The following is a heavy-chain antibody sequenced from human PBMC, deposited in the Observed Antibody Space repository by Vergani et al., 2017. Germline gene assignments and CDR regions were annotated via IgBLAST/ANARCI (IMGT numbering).Heavy chain of an antibody. Sequence: EVQLVQSGAEVKKPGESLKISCKVSGYSFTSYWISWVRQMPGKGLEWMGRIDPSDSYTNYSPSFQGHVTISADKSISTAYLQWGSLKASDTAMYYCARHGARNVLRYVDWQCGKNWFDPWGQGTLVTVSS. CDR2: IDPSDSYT. V-gene: IGHV5-10-1*01. D-gene: IGHD3-9*01. J-gene: IGHJ5*02. CDR3: ARHGARNVLRYVDWQCGKNWFDP. CDR1: GYSFTSYW.